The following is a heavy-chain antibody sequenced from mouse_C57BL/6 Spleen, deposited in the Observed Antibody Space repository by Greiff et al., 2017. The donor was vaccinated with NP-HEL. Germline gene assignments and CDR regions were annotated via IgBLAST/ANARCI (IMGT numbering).Heavy chain of an antibody. V-gene: IGHV1-50*01. J-gene: IGHJ3*01. D-gene: IGHD3-2*02. Sequence: VQLQQPGAELVKPGASVKLSCKASGYTFTSYWMQWVKQRPGQGLEWIGEIDPSDSYTNYNQKFKGKATLTVDTSSSTAYMQLSSLTSEDSAVYYCASGDSSGYSAWFAYWGQGTLVTVSA. CDR2: IDPSDSYT. CDR3: ASGDSSGYSAWFAY. CDR1: GYTFTSYW.